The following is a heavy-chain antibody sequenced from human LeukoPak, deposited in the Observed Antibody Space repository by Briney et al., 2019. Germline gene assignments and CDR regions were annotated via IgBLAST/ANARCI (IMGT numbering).Heavy chain of an antibody. J-gene: IGHJ4*02. V-gene: IGHV3-49*04. Sequence: GGSLRLSCTASGFIFGDYAVSWVRQAPGKGLEWVGFIRSKAYGGTTEYAASVKGRFTISRDDSKSIAYLQMNSLKTEDTAVYYCSRESIFGFDYWGQGTLVTVSS. CDR2: IRSKAYGGTT. CDR3: SRESIFGFDY. CDR1: GFIFGDYA. D-gene: IGHD3-3*01.